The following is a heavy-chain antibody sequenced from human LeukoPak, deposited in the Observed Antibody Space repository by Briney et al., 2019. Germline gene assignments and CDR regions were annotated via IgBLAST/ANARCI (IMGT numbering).Heavy chain of an antibody. CDR1: GFTLSSHW. Sequence: GGSLRLSCAASGFTLSSHWMSWVRQAPGKGLEWVANIKQDGSEKYYVDSVKGRFTISRDNAKNSLYLQMDSLRAEDTAVYYCARTSGTGWSYWGQGTLVTVSS. D-gene: IGHD3-9*01. CDR3: ARTSGTGWSY. V-gene: IGHV3-7*01. J-gene: IGHJ4*02. CDR2: IKQDGSEK.